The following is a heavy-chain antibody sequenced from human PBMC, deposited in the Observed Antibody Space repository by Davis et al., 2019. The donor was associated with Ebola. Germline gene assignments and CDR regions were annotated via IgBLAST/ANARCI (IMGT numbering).Heavy chain of an antibody. J-gene: IGHJ4*02. CDR1: GYTFTSYD. CDR2: MNPNSGNT. Sequence: ASVKVSCKASGYTFTSYDINWVRQATGQGLEWMGWMNPNSGNTGYAQKFQGRVTMTRNTSISTAYMELSSLRSEDTAVYYCARLHCSSTSCYSGYWGQGTLVTVSS. D-gene: IGHD2-2*01. V-gene: IGHV1-8*01. CDR3: ARLHCSSTSCYSGY.